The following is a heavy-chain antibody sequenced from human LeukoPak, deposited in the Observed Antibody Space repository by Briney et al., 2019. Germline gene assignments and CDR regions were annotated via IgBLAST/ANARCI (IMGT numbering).Heavy chain of an antibody. D-gene: IGHD6-13*01. CDR2: IYYSGST. CDR1: GGSISSSSYS. J-gene: IGHJ5*02. CDR3: ARHVRKRGIAAAGSPGWFDP. Sequence: SQTLSLICTVSGGSISSSSYSWGWIRQPPGKGLEWIGSIYYSGSTYFNPSLKSRVTISVDTSKNQFSLKLNSVTAADTAVYYCARHVRKRGIAAAGSPGWFDPWGQGTLVTVSS. V-gene: IGHV4-39*01.